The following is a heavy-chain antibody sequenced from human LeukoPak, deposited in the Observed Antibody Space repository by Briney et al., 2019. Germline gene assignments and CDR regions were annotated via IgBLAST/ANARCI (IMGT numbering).Heavy chain of an antibody. V-gene: IGHV3-74*01. CDR1: GFTFSSYW. CDR2: INSDGSST. J-gene: IGHJ6*03. Sequence: GRSLRLSCAASGFTFSSYWMHWVRQAPGKGLVWVSRINSDGSSTSYADSVKGRFTISRDNSKYMLYLQMNSLRAEDTAVYYCAKVAYWNYYYMDVWGKGTTVTVSS. CDR3: AKVAYWNYYYMDV. D-gene: IGHD1-1*01.